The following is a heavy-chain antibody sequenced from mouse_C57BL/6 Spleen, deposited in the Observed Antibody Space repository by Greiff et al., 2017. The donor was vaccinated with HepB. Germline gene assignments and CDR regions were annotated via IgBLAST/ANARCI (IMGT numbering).Heavy chain of an antibody. CDR2: IYPGDGDT. Sequence: QVQLQQSGPELVKPGASVKISCKASGYAFSSYWMNWVKQRPGKGLEWIGRIYPGDGDTNYNGKFKGKTTLTADKSSSTAYMQLSSLTSEDSAVYYCARVSHEAMDYWGQGTSVTASS. CDR3: ARVSHEAMDY. CDR1: GYAFSSYW. V-gene: IGHV1-82*01. J-gene: IGHJ4*01.